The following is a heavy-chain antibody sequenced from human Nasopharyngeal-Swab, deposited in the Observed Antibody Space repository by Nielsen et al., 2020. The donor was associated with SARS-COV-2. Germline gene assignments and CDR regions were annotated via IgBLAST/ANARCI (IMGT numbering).Heavy chain of an antibody. CDR3: AGYDILTGSMDV. Sequence: ASVKVSCKASGYTFTSYDINWVRQATGQGLEWMGWMNPNSGNTNYAQKLQGRVTMTTDTSTSTAYMELRSLRSDDTAVYYCAGYDILTGSMDVWGQGTTVTVSS. D-gene: IGHD3-9*01. CDR2: MNPNSGNT. CDR1: GYTFTSYD. V-gene: IGHV1-18*01. J-gene: IGHJ6*02.